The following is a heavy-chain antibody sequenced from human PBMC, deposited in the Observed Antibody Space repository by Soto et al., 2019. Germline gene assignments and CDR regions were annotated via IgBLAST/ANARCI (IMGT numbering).Heavy chain of an antibody. J-gene: IGHJ5*02. CDR3: ARSRISMVRGVITYNWFDP. D-gene: IGHD3-10*01. V-gene: IGHV1-18*01. Sequence: QVQLVQSGAEVKKPGASVKVSCKASGYTFTSYGISWVRQAPGQGLEWMGWISAYNGNTNYAQKLQGRVTMTTDTSTSIVYVELRSLRSDDTAVYYCARSRISMVRGVITYNWFDPWGQGTLVTVSS. CDR1: GYTFTSYG. CDR2: ISAYNGNT.